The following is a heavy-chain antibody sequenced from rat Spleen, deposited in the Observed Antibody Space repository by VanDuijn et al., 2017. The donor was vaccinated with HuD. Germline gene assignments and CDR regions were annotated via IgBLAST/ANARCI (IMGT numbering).Heavy chain of an antibody. CDR2: ISTSGGST. CDR3: TRETGYNSYFDY. Sequence: EVQLVESDGGLVQPGRSMKLSCAASGFTFSSFPMAWVRQAPTKGLEWVATISTSGGSTYYRDSVKGRFTISRDNAKSTLYLQMNSLRSEDTATYYCTRETGYNSYFDYWGQGVMVTVSS. CDR1: GFTFSSFP. J-gene: IGHJ2*01. D-gene: IGHD4-1*01. V-gene: IGHV5-46*01.